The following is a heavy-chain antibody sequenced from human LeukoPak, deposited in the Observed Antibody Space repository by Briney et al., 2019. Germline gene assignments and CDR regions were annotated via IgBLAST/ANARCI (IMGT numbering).Heavy chain of an antibody. CDR2: INSDGSSI. CDR1: GFTFSSYW. D-gene: IGHD3-10*01. Sequence: QPGGSLRLSCAASGFTFSSYWMHWVRQAPGKGLVWVSRINSDGSSISYADSVKGRFTISRDNAKNTLYLQMNSLRAEDTAVYYCARVSFGELPNFDYWGQGTLVTVSS. V-gene: IGHV3-74*01. CDR3: ARVSFGELPNFDY. J-gene: IGHJ4*02.